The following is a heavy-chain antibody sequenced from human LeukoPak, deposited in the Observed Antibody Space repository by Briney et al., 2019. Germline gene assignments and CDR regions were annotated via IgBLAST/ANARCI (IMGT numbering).Heavy chain of an antibody. CDR2: INPNSGGT. D-gene: IGHD6-13*01. J-gene: IGHJ5*02. V-gene: IGHV1-2*02. CDR3: ARGGDSSSWYGWFDP. CDR1: GYTFTGYY. Sequence: ASVKVSCTASGYTFTGYYMHWVRQAPGQGLEWMGWINPNSGGTNYAQKFQGRVTMTRDTSISTAYMELSRLRSDDTAVYYCARGGDSSSWYGWFDPWGQGTLVTVSS.